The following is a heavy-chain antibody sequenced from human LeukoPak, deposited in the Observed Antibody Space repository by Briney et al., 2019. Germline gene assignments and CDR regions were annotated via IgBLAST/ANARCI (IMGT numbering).Heavy chain of an antibody. CDR3: ASGQGISAYNY. CDR1: GGSISSHY. V-gene: IGHV4-59*11. CDR2: IYYSGST. Sequence: PSETLSLTCTVSGGSISSHYWSWIRQPPGKGLEWIGYIYYSGSTNYNPSLKSRVTISVDTSKNQFSLKLSSVTAADTAVYYCASGQGISAYNYWGQGTLVTVSS. J-gene: IGHJ4*02. D-gene: IGHD2-2*02.